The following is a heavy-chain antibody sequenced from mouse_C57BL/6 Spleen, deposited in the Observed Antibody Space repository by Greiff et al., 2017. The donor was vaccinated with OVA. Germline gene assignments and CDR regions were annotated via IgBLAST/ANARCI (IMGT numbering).Heavy chain of an antibody. CDR2: ISSGSSTI. Sequence: EVKLVESGGGLVKPGGSLKLSCAASGFTFSDYGMHWVRQAPEKGLEWVAYISSGSSTIYYADTVKGRFTISRDNAKNTLFLQMTSLRSEDTAMYYCARASYEDWYCDVWGTGTTVTVSS. CDR3: ARASYEDWYCDV. V-gene: IGHV5-17*01. J-gene: IGHJ1*03. D-gene: IGHD2-12*01. CDR1: GFTFSDYG.